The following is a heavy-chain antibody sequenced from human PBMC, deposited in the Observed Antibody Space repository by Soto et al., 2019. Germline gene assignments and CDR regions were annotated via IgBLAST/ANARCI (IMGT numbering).Heavy chain of an antibody. CDR3: ASLDGRNYYYYGMDV. J-gene: IGHJ6*02. V-gene: IGHV4-31*03. Sequence: KPSETLSLTCTVSDGSISSGGYYWSWIRQHPGKGLEWIGYIYYSGSTYYNPSLKSRVTISVDTSKNQFSLKLSSVTAADTAVYYCASLDGRNYYYYGMDVWGQGTTVTVSS. CDR2: IYYSGST. CDR1: DGSISSGGYY.